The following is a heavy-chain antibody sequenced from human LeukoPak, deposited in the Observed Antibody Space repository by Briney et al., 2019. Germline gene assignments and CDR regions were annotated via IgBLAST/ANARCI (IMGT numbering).Heavy chain of an antibody. D-gene: IGHD6-13*01. J-gene: IGHJ4*02. CDR1: GFTFSSYS. CDR2: ISSSSSYI. V-gene: IGHV3-21*01. Sequence: GGSLRLSCAASGFTFSSYSMNWVRQAPGKGLEWVSSISSSSSYIYYADSVKGRFTISRDNAKNSLYLQMNSLRAEDTAVYYCAREASSSWWGNFDYWGQGTLVIVSS. CDR3: AREASSSWWGNFDY.